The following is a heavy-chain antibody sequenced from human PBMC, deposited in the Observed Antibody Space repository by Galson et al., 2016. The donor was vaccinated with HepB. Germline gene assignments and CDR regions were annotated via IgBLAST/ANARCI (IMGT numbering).Heavy chain of an antibody. CDR2: IRDDGGNK. J-gene: IGHJ4*02. D-gene: IGHD6-19*01. Sequence: SLRLSCAASGFSFKNYGIHWIRQAPGKGLEWVAVIRDDGGNKYYADSVKGRFTISRDNSKNTLYLQMNSLRAEDTAVYYCAKDFGGSGWGARGYLDSWGQGTLVTVSA. CDR1: GFSFKNYG. V-gene: IGHV3-30*18. CDR3: AKDFGGSGWGARGYLDS.